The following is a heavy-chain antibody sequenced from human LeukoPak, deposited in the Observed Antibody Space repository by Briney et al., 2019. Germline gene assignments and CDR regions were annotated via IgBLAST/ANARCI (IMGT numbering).Heavy chain of an antibody. J-gene: IGHJ5*02. CDR1: GGSISSYY. D-gene: IGHD3-10*01. CDR3: ARDPMDDNWFDP. V-gene: IGHV4-59*12. Sequence: SETLSLTCTVSGGSISSYYWSWIRQPPGKGLEWIGYIYYSGSTNYNPSLKSRVTISVDTSKNQFSLKLNSVTAADTAVYYCARDPMDDNWFDPWGQGTLVTVSS. CDR2: IYYSGST.